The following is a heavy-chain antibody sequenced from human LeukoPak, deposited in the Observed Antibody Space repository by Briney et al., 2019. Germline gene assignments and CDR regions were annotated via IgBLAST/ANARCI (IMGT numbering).Heavy chain of an antibody. Sequence: SVKVSCKASGGTFSSYAISWVRQAPGQGLEWMGGIIPIFGTANYAQKFQGRVTITADESTSTAYMELSSLRSEDTAVYYCARYYDSSGYYSDHLDYWGQGTLVTVSS. D-gene: IGHD3-22*01. CDR1: GGTFSSYA. CDR3: ARYYDSSGYYSDHLDY. CDR2: IIPIFGTA. V-gene: IGHV1-69*13. J-gene: IGHJ4*02.